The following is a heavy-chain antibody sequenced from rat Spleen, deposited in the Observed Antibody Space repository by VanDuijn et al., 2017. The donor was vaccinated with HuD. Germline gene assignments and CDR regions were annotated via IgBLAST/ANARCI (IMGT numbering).Heavy chain of an antibody. CDR1: GFTFSDYY. CDR3: ARHAPPGITLDY. CDR2: ISYDGSST. Sequence: EVQLVESDGGLVQPGRSLKLSCAASGFTFSDYYMAWVRQAPTKGLEWVATISYDGSSTYYRDSVKGRFTISRDNAKSTLYLQMDSLRSEDTATYYCARHAPPGITLDYWGQGVMVTVSS. J-gene: IGHJ2*01. D-gene: IGHD1-4*01. V-gene: IGHV5-29*01.